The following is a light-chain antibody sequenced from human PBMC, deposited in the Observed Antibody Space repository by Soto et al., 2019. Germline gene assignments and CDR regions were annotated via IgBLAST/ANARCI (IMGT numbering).Light chain of an antibody. Sequence: QSVLTQPPSVSGAPGQRVTISCIGSSSNIGAGYDVHWYQHLPGTAPKLLIYGNINRPSGVPDRFSGSKSGTSASLAITGLQAEDEADYYCQSYDSSLSGPVFGGGTKLTVL. V-gene: IGLV1-40*01. CDR1: SSNIGAGYD. CDR3: QSYDSSLSGPV. CDR2: GNI. J-gene: IGLJ3*02.